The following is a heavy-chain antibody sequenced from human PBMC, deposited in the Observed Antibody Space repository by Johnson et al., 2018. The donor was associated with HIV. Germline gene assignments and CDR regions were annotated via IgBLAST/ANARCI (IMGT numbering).Heavy chain of an antibody. CDR3: TTDPWGSDAFDI. V-gene: IGHV3-30-3*01. CDR2: ISYAGSNK. CDR1: GFTLSNYA. Sequence: QVQLVESGGGVVQTGRSLRLSCAVSGFTLSNYAMHWVRQAPGKGLEWVAGISYAGSNKYYADSVKGRFTVSRENAKNTVYLQMNSLKTEDTAVYYCTTDPWGSDAFDIWGQGTMVTVSS. D-gene: IGHD7-27*01. J-gene: IGHJ3*02.